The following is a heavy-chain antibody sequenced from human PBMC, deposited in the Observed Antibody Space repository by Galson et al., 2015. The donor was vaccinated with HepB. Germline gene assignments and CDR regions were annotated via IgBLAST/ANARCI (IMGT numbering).Heavy chain of an antibody. J-gene: IGHJ4*02. D-gene: IGHD3-22*01. V-gene: IGHV3-30*04. CDR3: AREGFSSGHAGIFDC. Sequence: SLRLSCAASGLIFSNSVMHWVRQAPGKGLEWVALISAGDGRNTNYADSVRGRFTISGDNSKNKVFLQMNSLRAEDTAVYYCAREGFSSGHAGIFDCWGQGALATVSS. CDR2: ISAGDGRNT. CDR1: GLIFSNSV.